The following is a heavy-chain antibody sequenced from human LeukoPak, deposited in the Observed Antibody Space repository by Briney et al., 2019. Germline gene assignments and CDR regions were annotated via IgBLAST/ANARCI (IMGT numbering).Heavy chain of an antibody. D-gene: IGHD4-17*01. CDR2: IYYSGST. CDR3: ARAFTVTTWVH. J-gene: IGHJ4*02. CDR1: GGSISSGDYY. V-gene: IGHV4-30-4*01. Sequence: SETLSLTCTVSGGSISSGDYYWSWIRQPPGKGLEWIGYIYYSGSTYYNPSLKSRVTISVDTSKNQFSLKLSSVTAADTAVYYCARAFTVTTWVHWGQGTLVTVSS.